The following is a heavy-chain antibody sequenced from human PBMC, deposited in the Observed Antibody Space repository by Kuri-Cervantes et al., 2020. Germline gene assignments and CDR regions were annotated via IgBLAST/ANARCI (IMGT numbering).Heavy chain of an antibody. D-gene: IGHD6-13*01. CDR1: GFTFSPHW. V-gene: IGHV3-9*01. CDR3: AKASSSWYVGMDV. CDR2: INSKSGII. J-gene: IGHJ6*02. Sequence: GGSLRLSCAASGFTFSPHWMSWVRQGPGKGLEWVSGINSKSGIIGYADSVKGRFTISRDNARNSLYLQMNTLRIEDTALYYCAKASSSWYVGMDVWGQGTTVTVSS.